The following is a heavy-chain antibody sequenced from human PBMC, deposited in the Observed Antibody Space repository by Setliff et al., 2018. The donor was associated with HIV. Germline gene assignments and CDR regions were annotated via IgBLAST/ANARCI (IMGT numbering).Heavy chain of an antibody. D-gene: IGHD2-2*01. V-gene: IGHV4-39*01. CDR3: ARLAIPAATTDY. J-gene: IGHJ4*02. CDR1: GGSISRSRNY. CDR2: IFYSGST. Sequence: LSLTCPVSGGSISRSRNYWGWIRQPPGKGLEWIGSIFYSGSTYYNPSLKSRPTISVDTSKNQFSLKLNSVTAADTAVYYCARLAIPAATTDYWGQGTLVTVSS.